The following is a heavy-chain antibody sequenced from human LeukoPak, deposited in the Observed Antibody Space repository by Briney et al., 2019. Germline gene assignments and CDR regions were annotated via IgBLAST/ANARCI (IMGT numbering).Heavy chain of an antibody. CDR1: GFTFSSYA. CDR2: ISYDGSNK. CDR3: ARDRPGQLWLPDY. D-gene: IGHD5-18*01. Sequence: GGSLRLSCAASGFTFSSYAMHWVRQAPGKGLEWVAVISYDGSNKYYADSVKDRFTISRDNSKNTLYLQMNSPRAEDTAVYYCARDRPGQLWLPDYWGQGTLVTVSS. J-gene: IGHJ4*02. V-gene: IGHV3-30*04.